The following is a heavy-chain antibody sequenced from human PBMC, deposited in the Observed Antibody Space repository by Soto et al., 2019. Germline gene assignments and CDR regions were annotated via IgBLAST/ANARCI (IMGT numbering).Heavy chain of an antibody. CDR1: GGSFSGYY. CDR3: AREYCSSTSCYAYFDY. Sequence: SETLSLTCAVYGGSFSGYYWNWIRQPPGKGLEWIGEINHSGSTNYNPSLKSRVTISVDTSKNQFSLKLSSVTAADTAVYYCAREYCSSTSCYAYFDYWGQGTLVTVSS. D-gene: IGHD2-2*01. V-gene: IGHV4-34*01. J-gene: IGHJ4*02. CDR2: INHSGST.